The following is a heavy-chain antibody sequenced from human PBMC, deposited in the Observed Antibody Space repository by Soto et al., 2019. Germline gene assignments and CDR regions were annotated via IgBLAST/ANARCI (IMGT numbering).Heavy chain of an antibody. CDR3: ARVSPSISYCTNGVCYRGGFDY. CDR2: IKQDGSEK. CDR1: GFTFSSYW. J-gene: IGHJ4*02. V-gene: IGHV3-7*01. D-gene: IGHD2-8*01. Sequence: GGSLRLSCAASGFTFSSYWMSWVRQAPGKGLEWVANIKQDGSEKYYVDSVKGRFTISRDNAKNSLYLQMNSLRAEDTAVYYCARVSPSISYCTNGVCYRGGFDYWGQGTLVTVSS.